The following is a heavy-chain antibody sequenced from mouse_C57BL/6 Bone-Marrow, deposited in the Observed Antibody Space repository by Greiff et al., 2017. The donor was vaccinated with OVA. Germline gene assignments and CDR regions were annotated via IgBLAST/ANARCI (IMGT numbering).Heavy chain of an antibody. J-gene: IGHJ2*01. CDR2: INPNNGGT. D-gene: IGHD2-4*01. V-gene: IGHV1-26*01. Sequence: VQLQQSGPELVKPGASVKISCKASGYTFTDYYMNWVKQSHGKSLEWIGDINPNNGGTSYNQKFKGKATLTVDKSSSTAYMELRSLTSEDSAVYYCARMVYYDYEDYWGQGTTLTVSS. CDR1: GYTFTDYY. CDR3: ARMVYYDYEDY.